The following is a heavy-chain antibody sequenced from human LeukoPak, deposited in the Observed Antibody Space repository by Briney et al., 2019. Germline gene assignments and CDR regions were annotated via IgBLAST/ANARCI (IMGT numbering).Heavy chain of an antibody. CDR3: ARGHVVAATLGMFPNYYYYGMDV. Sequence: ASVKVSCKASGYTFTSYGISWVRQAPGQGLEWMGWISAYNGNTNYAQKLQGRVTMTTDTSTSTAYMELRSLRSDDTAVYYCARGHVVAATLGMFPNYYYYGMDVWGKGTTVTVPS. CDR2: ISAYNGNT. V-gene: IGHV1-18*04. CDR1: GYTFTSYG. J-gene: IGHJ6*04. D-gene: IGHD2-15*01.